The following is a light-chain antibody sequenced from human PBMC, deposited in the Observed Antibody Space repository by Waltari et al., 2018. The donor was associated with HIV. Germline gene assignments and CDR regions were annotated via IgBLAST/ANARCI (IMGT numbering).Light chain of an antibody. Sequence: SVVTQPPSAAGTPGQNISISCSGDISNLCCNFVYWYQQRPGAAPLLPIYRNDQRPSVVPDRFSGSKPATSHSLAISGLRSEDEAEYHCSTWDNSLSHWVFGGGTKVTVL. J-gene: IGLJ3*02. V-gene: IGLV1-47*01. CDR2: RND. CDR1: ISNLCCNF. CDR3: STWDNSLSHWV.